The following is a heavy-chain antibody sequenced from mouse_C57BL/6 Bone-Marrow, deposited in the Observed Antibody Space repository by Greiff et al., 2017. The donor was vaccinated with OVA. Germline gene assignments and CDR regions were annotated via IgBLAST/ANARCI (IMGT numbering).Heavy chain of an antibody. CDR3: ARTGSYRYFDV. CDR1: GFTFSDYG. Sequence: EVQLVESGGGLVKPGGSLKLSCAASGFTFSDYGMHWVRQAPEKGLEWVAYIRSGSSTIYYADTVKGRFTFSRDKAKNTLFMQMTSLRSEDTAMSDRARTGSYRYFDVWGTGTTVTVSS. J-gene: IGHJ1*03. CDR2: IRSGSSTI. V-gene: IGHV5-17*01. D-gene: IGHD1-1*01.